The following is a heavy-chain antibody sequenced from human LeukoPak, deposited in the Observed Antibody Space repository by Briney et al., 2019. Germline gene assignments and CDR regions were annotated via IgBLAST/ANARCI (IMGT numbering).Heavy chain of an antibody. CDR3: ARDSGHYGIGL. J-gene: IGHJ4*02. Sequence: SETLSLTCTVSGGSMSDYYWSWIRQPAGKGLEWIGRIYTSGSTNYNPSLKSRVTMSIDTSKNQFSLKLSSVTAADTALYYCARDSGHYGIGLWGQGTLVTVSS. CDR2: IYTSGST. D-gene: IGHD4-17*01. CDR1: GGSMSDYY. V-gene: IGHV4-4*07.